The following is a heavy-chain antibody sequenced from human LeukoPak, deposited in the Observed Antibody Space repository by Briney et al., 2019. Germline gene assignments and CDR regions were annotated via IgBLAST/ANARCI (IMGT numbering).Heavy chain of an antibody. CDR2: IYYSGST. CDR3: ARMYGHYVRTRYFYY. D-gene: IGHD3-10*02. J-gene: IGHJ4*02. V-gene: IGHV4-39*07. Sequence: PSETPSLTCTVSGVSITRSSYYWGRIRPPPGEGLEWVWGIYYSGSTYYNPSLKSRVTISVDTSKNQFSLKLSSVTAADTALYYCARMYGHYVRTRYFYYWGQGTLVTVSS. CDR1: GVSITRSSYY.